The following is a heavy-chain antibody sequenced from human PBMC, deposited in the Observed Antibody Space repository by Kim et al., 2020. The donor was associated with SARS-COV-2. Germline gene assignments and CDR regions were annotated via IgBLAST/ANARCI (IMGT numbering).Heavy chain of an antibody. J-gene: IGHJ4*02. Sequence: YNPSLKSRVTISVDTSKNQFSLKLSSVTAADTAVYYCARALGSSGWYSYWGQGTLVTVSS. V-gene: IGHV4-34*01. D-gene: IGHD6-19*01. CDR3: ARALGSSGWYSY.